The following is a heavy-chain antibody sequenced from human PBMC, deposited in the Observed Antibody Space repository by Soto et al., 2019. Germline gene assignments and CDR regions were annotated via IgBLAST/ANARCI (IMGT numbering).Heavy chain of an antibody. CDR1: GGTFSSYA. Sequence: GASVKVSCKASGGTFSSYAISWVRQAPGQGLEWMGGIIPIFGTANYAQKFQGRVTITADESTSTAYMELSSLRSEDTAVYYCARDPGTLKETLHYYYYGMDVWGQGTTVTVSS. V-gene: IGHV1-69*13. J-gene: IGHJ6*02. D-gene: IGHD1-1*01. CDR3: ARDPGTLKETLHYYYYGMDV. CDR2: IIPIFGTA.